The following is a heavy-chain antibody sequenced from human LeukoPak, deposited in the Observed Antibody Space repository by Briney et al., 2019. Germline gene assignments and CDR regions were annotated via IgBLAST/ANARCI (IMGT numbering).Heavy chain of an antibody. J-gene: IGHJ4*02. Sequence: PSETLSLTCTVSGGSISGSSYYWGWIRQPPGKGLEWIGSIYYSGSTNYNPSLKSRVTISVDTSKNQFSLKLSSVTAADTAVYYCARVGEEGTIDYWGQGTLVTVSS. CDR1: GGSISGSSYY. V-gene: IGHV4-39*07. CDR3: ARVGEEGTIDY. CDR2: IYYSGST. D-gene: IGHD1-1*01.